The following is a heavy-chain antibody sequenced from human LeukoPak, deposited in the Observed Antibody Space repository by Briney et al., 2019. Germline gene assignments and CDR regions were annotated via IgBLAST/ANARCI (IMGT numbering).Heavy chain of an antibody. V-gene: IGHV4-34*01. D-gene: IGHD3-10*01. Sequence: PSETLSLTCAVYGGSFSGYYWSWIRRPPGKGLEWIGEINHSGSTNYNPSLKSRVTISVDTSKNQFSLKLSSVTAADTAVYYCARRGYYGSGSYRLGWFDPWGQGTLVTVSS. J-gene: IGHJ5*02. CDR2: INHSGST. CDR1: GGSFSGYY. CDR3: ARRGYYGSGSYRLGWFDP.